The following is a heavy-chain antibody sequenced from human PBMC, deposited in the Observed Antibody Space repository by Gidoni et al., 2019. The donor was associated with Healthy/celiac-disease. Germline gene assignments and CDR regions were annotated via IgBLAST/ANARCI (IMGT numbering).Heavy chain of an antibody. V-gene: IGHV4-34*01. J-gene: IGHJ5*02. CDR2: INHSGST. D-gene: IGHD3-10*01. CDR3: ARGGRITMVRGVSGWFDP. Sequence: QVQLQQWGAGLLKPSETLSLTCAVYGGSFSGYYWSWIRQPPGKGLEWIGEINHSGSTNYNPSLKSRVTISVDTSKNQFSLKLSSVTAADTAVYYCARGGRITMVRGVSGWFDPWGQGTLVTVSS. CDR1: GGSFSGYY.